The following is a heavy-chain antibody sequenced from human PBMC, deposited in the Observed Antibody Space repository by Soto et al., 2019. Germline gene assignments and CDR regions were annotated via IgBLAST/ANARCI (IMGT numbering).Heavy chain of an antibody. Sequence: GASVKVSCKTSGFTFTTYYIHWVRQAPGQGLEWMGMIDPSGGSTTYAQKFQGRITMTSDMSTSTVYMELSSLRSEDTAVYYCARVPYDTTGYYAFWGQGTLVTSPQ. CDR1: GFTFTTYY. CDR2: IDPSGGST. D-gene: IGHD3-22*01. V-gene: IGHV1-46*01. CDR3: ARVPYDTTGYYAF. J-gene: IGHJ4*02.